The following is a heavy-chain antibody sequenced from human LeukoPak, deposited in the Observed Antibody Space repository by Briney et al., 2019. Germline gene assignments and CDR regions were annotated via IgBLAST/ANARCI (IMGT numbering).Heavy chain of an antibody. V-gene: IGHV3-48*01. CDR1: RFTFSSYS. Sequence: GGSLRLSCAASRFTFSSYSMNWVRQAPGKGLEWVSYISSGSSTMYYADSVKGRFTISRDNAKNSLYLQMNSLRAEDTAVYYCARAPNWNDVYLSWFDPWGQGTLVTVSS. CDR2: ISSGSSTM. D-gene: IGHD1-1*01. CDR3: ARAPNWNDVYLSWFDP. J-gene: IGHJ5*02.